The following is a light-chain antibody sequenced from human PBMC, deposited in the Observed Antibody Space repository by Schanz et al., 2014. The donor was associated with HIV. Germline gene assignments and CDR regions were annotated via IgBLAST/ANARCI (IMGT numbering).Light chain of an antibody. V-gene: IGLV1-40*01. CDR3: QSFDGSLGAVL. Sequence: QSVLTQPPSVSGAPGQRVTISCTGSSSNIGAGYDVHWYQQLPGTAPKLLIYGNSNRPSGVPDRFSGSKSGTSASLAITGLQAEDEADYYCQSFDGSLGAVLFGGGTKVTVL. J-gene: IGLJ3*02. CDR1: SSNIGAGYD. CDR2: GNS.